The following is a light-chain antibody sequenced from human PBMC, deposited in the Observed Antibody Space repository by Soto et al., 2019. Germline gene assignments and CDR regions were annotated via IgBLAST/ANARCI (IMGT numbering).Light chain of an antibody. CDR2: DIY. Sequence: EIVLTQSPATLSLSPGERATLSCRASQSVSRHLAWYQQRPGQAPRLLICDIYYRDSGIPGRFSGSGSGTDCSLTITSLEPEDSAGYYCQQRSYWPRITFGQGTKLEIK. J-gene: IGKJ2*01. CDR3: QQRSYWPRIT. CDR1: QSVSRH. V-gene: IGKV3-11*01.